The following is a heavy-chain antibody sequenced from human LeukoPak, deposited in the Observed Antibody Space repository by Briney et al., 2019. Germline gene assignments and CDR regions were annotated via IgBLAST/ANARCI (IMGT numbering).Heavy chain of an antibody. D-gene: IGHD6-19*01. Sequence: GASVKVSCKASGYTFTSCGIGWARQGTGQGLEWVVWISAYNGDRDYAQKLPGRVTMTTDTSTSKTYKELSSLKSDDTAVDDSAGYQYSSSGRRLSYFQHWGQGTLVTVSS. CDR1: GYTFTSCG. V-gene: IGHV1-18*04. CDR2: ISAYNGDR. CDR3: AGYQYSSSGRRLSYFQH. J-gene: IGHJ1*01.